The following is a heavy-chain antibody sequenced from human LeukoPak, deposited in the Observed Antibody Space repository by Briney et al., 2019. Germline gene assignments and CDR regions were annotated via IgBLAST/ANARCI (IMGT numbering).Heavy chain of an antibody. CDR3: APRGDIEHSYGYGKWFDP. J-gene: IGHJ5*02. Sequence: SETLSLTCAVYGGSFSGYYWSWIRQPPGKGLEWIGEINHSGSTNYNASLKGRVTISVDTSKNQFSLRLSSVTAADTAVYYCAPRGDIEHSYGYGKWFDPWGQGTRVTVSS. V-gene: IGHV4-34*01. CDR1: GGSFSGYY. CDR2: INHSGST. D-gene: IGHD5-18*01.